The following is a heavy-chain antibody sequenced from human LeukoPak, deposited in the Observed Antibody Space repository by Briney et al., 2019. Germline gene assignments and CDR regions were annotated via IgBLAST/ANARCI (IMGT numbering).Heavy chain of an antibody. Sequence: GGSLRLSCAASGFTFSSYAMSWVRQAPGKGLEWVSAISGSGGSTYYADSVKGRFTISRDNSKNTLYLQMNSLRAEDTAVYYCARGGSLCTLNVCRLNYAFDIWGQGTMVTVSS. V-gene: IGHV3-23*01. CDR1: GFTFSSYA. CDR3: ARGGSLCTLNVCRLNYAFDI. J-gene: IGHJ3*02. D-gene: IGHD2-8*01. CDR2: ISGSGGST.